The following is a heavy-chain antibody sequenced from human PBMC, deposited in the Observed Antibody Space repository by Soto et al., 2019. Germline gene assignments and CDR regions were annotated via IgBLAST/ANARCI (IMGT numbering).Heavy chain of an antibody. Sequence: PGGSLRLSCAASGFTFSNYVMSWVRQAPGKGLEWVSSISGSGDNTYYADSVKGRFTISRDNSKNTLFLQMNSLRAEDTAVYYCAKAPYSGSYSNYFDYWGQGTLVTVSS. CDR1: GFTFSNYV. CDR2: ISGSGDNT. CDR3: AKAPYSGSYSNYFDY. D-gene: IGHD1-26*01. J-gene: IGHJ4*02. V-gene: IGHV3-23*01.